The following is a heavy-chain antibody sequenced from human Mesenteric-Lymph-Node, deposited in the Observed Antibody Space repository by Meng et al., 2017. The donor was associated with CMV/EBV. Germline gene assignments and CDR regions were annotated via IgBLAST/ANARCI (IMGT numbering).Heavy chain of an antibody. CDR1: GGSSGSGGFY. D-gene: IGHD5-24*01. CDR3: ARDRDGYNYLDY. J-gene: IGHJ4*02. V-gene: IGHV4-31*02. CDR2: IYYSGST. Sequence: VSGGSSGSGGFYWSWIRQHPGKGLEWIGYIYYSGSTYYNPSLQSRITISVDTSKNQFSLKLSSVTAADTAIYYCARDRDGYNYLDYWGQGSLVTVSS.